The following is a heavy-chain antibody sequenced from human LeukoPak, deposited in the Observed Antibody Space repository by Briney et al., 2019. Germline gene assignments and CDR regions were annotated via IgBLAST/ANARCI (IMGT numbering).Heavy chain of an antibody. CDR3: AREDSSTSYADY. CDR1: GGSLTNSY. CDR2: INHSGST. Sequence: NPSETLSLTCTVSGGSLTNSYWSWIRQPPGKGLEWIGEINHSGSTNYNPSLKSRVTISVDTSKNQFSLKLSSVTAADTAVYYCAREDSSTSYADYCGQGNLVTVSS. D-gene: IGHD6-13*01. J-gene: IGHJ4*02. V-gene: IGHV4-34*01.